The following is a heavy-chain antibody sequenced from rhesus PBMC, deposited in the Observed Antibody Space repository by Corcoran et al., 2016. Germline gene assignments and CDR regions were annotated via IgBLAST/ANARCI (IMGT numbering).Heavy chain of an antibody. CDR3: ARGIVVVLTAPPAYFDY. CDR1: GGSISSNY. J-gene: IGHJ4*01. Sequence: QLQLQESGPGLVKPSETLSLTCAVSGGSISSNYWSWIRQPPGKGLEWIGRISGSGGSTDYNPSLKSRVTISTDTSKNQFSLKLSSVTAADTAVYYCARGIVVVLTAPPAYFDYWGQGVLVTVSS. V-gene: IGHV4-173*01. CDR2: ISGSGGST. D-gene: IGHD2-15*01.